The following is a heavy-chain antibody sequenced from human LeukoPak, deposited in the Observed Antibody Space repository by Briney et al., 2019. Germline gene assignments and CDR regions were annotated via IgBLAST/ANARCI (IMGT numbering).Heavy chain of an antibody. D-gene: IGHD4-17*01. CDR1: GYTFTSYD. CDR2: INPNSGGA. CDR3: ARGSGYGDSPGLD. J-gene: IGHJ4*02. V-gene: IGHV1-2*06. Sequence: ASVKVSCKASGYTFTSYDINWVRQAPGQGLEWMGRINPNSGGANYAQQFQGRVTMTRDTSISIAYMEVVRLTSDDTAVYYCARGSGYGDSPGLDWGQGTLVTVSS.